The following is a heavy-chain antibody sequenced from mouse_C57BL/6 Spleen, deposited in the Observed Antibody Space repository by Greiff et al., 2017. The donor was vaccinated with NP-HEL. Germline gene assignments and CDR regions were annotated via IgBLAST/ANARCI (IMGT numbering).Heavy chain of an antibody. CDR3: ARGGAYYSNYAGVWFAY. Sequence: QVQLQQPGAELVRPGSSVKLSCKASGYTFTSYWMHWVKQRPIQGLEWIGNIDPSDSETHYNQKFKDKATLTVDKSSSTVYMKLSSLTSEDSSVYYCARGGAYYSNYAGVWFAYWGQGTLVTVSA. CDR1: GYTFTSYW. D-gene: IGHD2-5*01. CDR2: IDPSDSET. V-gene: IGHV1-52*01. J-gene: IGHJ3*01.